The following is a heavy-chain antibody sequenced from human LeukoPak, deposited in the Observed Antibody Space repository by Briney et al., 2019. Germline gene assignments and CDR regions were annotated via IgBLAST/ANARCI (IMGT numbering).Heavy chain of an antibody. CDR3: AKLKESYFYMDV. J-gene: IGHJ6*03. Sequence: ETLSLTCAVYGGSFSGYYWSWIRQPPGKGLEWVSGLSGLGYRTHYADSVKGRFTISRDNSKNTLYLQTNSLRVEDTAVYHCAKLKESYFYMDVWGKGTTVTISS. CDR2: LSGLGYRT. CDR1: GGSFSGYY. V-gene: IGHV3-23*01. D-gene: IGHD3-10*01.